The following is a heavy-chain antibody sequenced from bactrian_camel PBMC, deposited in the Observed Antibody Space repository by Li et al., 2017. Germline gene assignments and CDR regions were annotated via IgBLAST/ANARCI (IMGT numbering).Heavy chain of an antibody. Sequence: VQLVESGGGSVQAGGSLRLSCEASGFTYPTNCMAWFRQTPGKEREGVAAIGAGFIYYHDSVKGRFTISKDHAKNTLYLQMNSLKPEDTARYYCTADQAVPCDCSGDNCPIRGKGTQVTVS. CDR3: TADQAVPCDCSGDNCPI. D-gene: IGHD3*01. J-gene: IGHJ4*01. V-gene: IGHV3S53*01. CDR1: GFTYPTNC. CDR2: IGAGFI.